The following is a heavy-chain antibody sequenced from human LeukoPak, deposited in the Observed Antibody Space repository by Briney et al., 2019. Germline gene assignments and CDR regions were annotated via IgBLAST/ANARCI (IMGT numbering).Heavy chain of an antibody. CDR1: GFTFSSYG. CDR2: ISYDGSNK. V-gene: IGHV3-30*03. J-gene: IGHJ3*02. Sequence: GGSLRLSCAASGFTFSSYGMHWVRQAPGKGLEWVAVISYDGSNKYYADSVKGRFTISRDNSKNTLYLQMNSLRAEDTAVYYCATGGDDYGDFDAFDIWGQGTMGTVSS. D-gene: IGHD4-17*01. CDR3: ATGGDDYGDFDAFDI.